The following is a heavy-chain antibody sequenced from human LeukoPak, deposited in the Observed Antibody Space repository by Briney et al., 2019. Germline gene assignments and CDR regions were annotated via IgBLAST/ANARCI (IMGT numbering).Heavy chain of an antibody. CDR1: GGSFSGYY. V-gene: IGHV4-34*01. D-gene: IGHD3-10*01. CDR3: AREPASRRGAFDI. Sequence: SETLSPTCAVYGGSFSGYYWSWIRQPPGKGLEWIGEIDHRGRTNYNPSLKSRVTISVDTSKNQFSLKLSSVTAADTAVYYCAREPASRRGAFDIWGQGTMVTVSS. CDR2: IDHRGRT. J-gene: IGHJ3*02.